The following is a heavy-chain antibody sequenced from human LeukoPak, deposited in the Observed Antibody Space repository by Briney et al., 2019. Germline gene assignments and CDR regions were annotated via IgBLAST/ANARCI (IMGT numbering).Heavy chain of an antibody. D-gene: IGHD6-6*01. CDR1: GGSISSSSYY. V-gene: IGHV4-39*07. CDR3: ARGREQLVHPYYFDY. Sequence: KPSETLSLTCTVSGGSISSSSYYWGWIRQPPGKGLEWIGSIYYSGSTYYNPSLKSRVTISVDTSKNQFSLKLSSVTAADTAVYYCARGREQLVHPYYFDYWGQGTLVTVSS. CDR2: IYYSGST. J-gene: IGHJ4*02.